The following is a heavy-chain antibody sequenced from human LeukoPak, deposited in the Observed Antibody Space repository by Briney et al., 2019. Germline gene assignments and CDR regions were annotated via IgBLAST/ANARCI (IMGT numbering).Heavy chain of an antibody. J-gene: IGHJ4*02. Sequence: ASETLSLTCTVSGGSISSSSYYWGWIRQPPGKGLEWIGSIYYSGSTYYNPSPKSRVTISVDTSKNQFSLKLSSVTAADTAVYYCARDPVGATFLDYWGQGTLVTVSS. CDR3: ARDPVGATFLDY. V-gene: IGHV4-39*07. CDR2: IYYSGST. CDR1: GGSISSSSYY. D-gene: IGHD1-26*01.